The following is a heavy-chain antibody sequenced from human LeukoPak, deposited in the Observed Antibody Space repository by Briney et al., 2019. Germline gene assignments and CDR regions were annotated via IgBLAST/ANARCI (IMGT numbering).Heavy chain of an antibody. J-gene: IGHJ4*02. CDR2: VSYDGSDK. V-gene: IGHV3-30*18. Sequence: GRSLRLSCAASGFTFINYGMHWVRQAPGKGLEWVALVSYDGSDKYYADSVKDRFTVSRDNSKNTLYLQMNSLRAEDTAAYYCGKEFGTWNQLPIGYWGQGTLVTVSS. CDR1: GFTFINYG. D-gene: IGHD2-2*01. CDR3: GKEFGTWNQLPIGY.